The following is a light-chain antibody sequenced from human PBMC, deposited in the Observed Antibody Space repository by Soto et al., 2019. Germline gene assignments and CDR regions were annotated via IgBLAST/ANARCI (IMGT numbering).Light chain of an antibody. CDR2: WAS. Sequence: DIVMTQSPDSLAVSLGERATINCKSSQSVLYSSNNKNYLAWYQQKPGQPPKLLISWASTREFGVPDRFSGSGSGTDFTLTINTLQAEDVAVYYCQQYYSTPQTFSQGTKVEIK. CDR3: QQYYSTPQT. CDR1: QSVLYSSNNKNY. J-gene: IGKJ1*01. V-gene: IGKV4-1*01.